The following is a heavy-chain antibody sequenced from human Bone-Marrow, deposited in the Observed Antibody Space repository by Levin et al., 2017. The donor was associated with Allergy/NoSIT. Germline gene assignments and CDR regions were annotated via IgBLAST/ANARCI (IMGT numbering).Heavy chain of an antibody. V-gene: IGHV3-21*01. CDR3: ARGEPSYGDYDGKDY. CDR1: GFTFSSYS. J-gene: IGHJ4*02. Sequence: GGSLRLSCAASGFTFSSYSMNWVRQAPGKGLEWVSSISSSSSYIYYADSVKGRFTISRDNAKNSLYLQMNSLRAEDTAVYYCARGEPSYGDYDGKDYWGQGTLVTVSS. CDR2: ISSSSSYI. D-gene: IGHD4-17*01.